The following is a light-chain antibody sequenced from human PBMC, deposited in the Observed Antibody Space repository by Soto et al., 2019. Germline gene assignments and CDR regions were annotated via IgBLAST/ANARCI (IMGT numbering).Light chain of an antibody. V-gene: IGKV3-20*01. J-gene: IGKJ5*01. Sequence: EIVLTQSPATLSLSPGERASLSCRASQSVGNSLAWYQHKPGQAPRLLIYDVSNRATGIPARFSGSGSGTDFTLTISRLEPEDFAVYYCQQYGSSSTFGQGTRLEIK. CDR1: QSVGNS. CDR2: DVS. CDR3: QQYGSSST.